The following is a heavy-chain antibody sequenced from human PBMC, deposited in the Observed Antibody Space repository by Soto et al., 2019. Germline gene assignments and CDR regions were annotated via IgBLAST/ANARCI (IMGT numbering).Heavy chain of an antibody. CDR2: IIPMFGTA. Sequence: QVQLVQSGAEVRKPGSSVKVSCKASGGTFSRHAISWVRQAPGQGLEWMGGIIPMFGTANHAQKFQGRVTIIADESTSTAYMELSSLRSEDTAIYYCAAGDSSRIWGQGTLVTVSS. CDR1: GGTFSRHA. D-gene: IGHD3-22*01. CDR3: AAGDSSRI. V-gene: IGHV1-69*01. J-gene: IGHJ4*02.